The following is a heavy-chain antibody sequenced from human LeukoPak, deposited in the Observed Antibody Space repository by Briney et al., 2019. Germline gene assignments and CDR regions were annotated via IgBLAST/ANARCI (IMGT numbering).Heavy chain of an antibody. J-gene: IGHJ4*02. D-gene: IGHD5-24*01. CDR3: ARAPSGYNSFDY. CDR2: INPNSGGT. V-gene: IGHV1-2*02. Sequence: ASVKVSCKASGYTFTGYYMHWVRQAPGQGLEWMGWINPNSGGTNYAQKFQGRVTMTRDTSISTAYMELSRLRSDDTAVYYCARAPSGYNSFDYWGQGTLVTASS. CDR1: GYTFTGYY.